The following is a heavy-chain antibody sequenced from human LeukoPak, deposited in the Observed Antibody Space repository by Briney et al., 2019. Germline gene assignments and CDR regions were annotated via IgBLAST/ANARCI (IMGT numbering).Heavy chain of an antibody. CDR1: GGSISSGDYY. Sequence: PSQTLSLTCTVSGGSISSGDYYWSWIRQPPGKGLGWIGYIYYSGSTYYNPSLKSRVTISVDTSKDQFSLKLSSVTAADTAVYYCARAHDWVYAFDIWGQGTMVTVSS. V-gene: IGHV4-30-4*01. CDR3: ARAHDWVYAFDI. D-gene: IGHD3-9*01. CDR2: IYYSGST. J-gene: IGHJ3*02.